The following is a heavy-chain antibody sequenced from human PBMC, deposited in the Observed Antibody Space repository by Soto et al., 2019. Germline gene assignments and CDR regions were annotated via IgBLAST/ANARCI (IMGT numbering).Heavy chain of an antibody. CDR3: ARVITTDAFDI. CDR2: IIPILGIA. J-gene: IGHJ3*02. V-gene: IGHV1-69*02. CDR1: GGTFSSYT. Sequence: QVQLVQSGAEVKKPGSSVKVSCKASGGTFSSYTISWVRQAPGQGLEWMGRIIPILGIANYARKFQGRVTITADKSTSTAYMELSSLRSEDTAVYYCARVITTDAFDIWGQGTMVTVSS.